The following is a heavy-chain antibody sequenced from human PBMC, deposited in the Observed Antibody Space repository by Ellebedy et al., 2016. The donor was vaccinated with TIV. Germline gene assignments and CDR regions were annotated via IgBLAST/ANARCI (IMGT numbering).Heavy chain of an antibody. J-gene: IGHJ4*02. Sequence: PGGSLRLSCAASGFTFSNYAMNWVRQASGKGLEWVSLIYSGGGTYYADSVKGRFTMSRDNSKNTVYLQMNSLRAEDTAVYYCARPGYVWGQGTLVTVSS. CDR3: ARPGYV. V-gene: IGHV3-66*04. CDR2: IYSGGGT. CDR1: GFTFSNYA. D-gene: IGHD2-15*01.